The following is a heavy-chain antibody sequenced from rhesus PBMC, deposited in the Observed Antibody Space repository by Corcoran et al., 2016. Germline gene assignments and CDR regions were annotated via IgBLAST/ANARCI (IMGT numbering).Heavy chain of an antibody. D-gene: IGHD3-3*01. J-gene: IGHJ2*01. V-gene: IGHV4-173*01. Sequence: QVQLQESGPGLVKPSETLSLTCAVSGGSISSNYWNWLRQPPGKGLEWIGRISGSGSSTDYNPFLKSRVNISTDTSKNQVSLKLSSVTAADTAVYYCAKGWRYFDLWGPGTPITISS. CDR3: AKGWRYFDL. CDR2: ISGSGSST. CDR1: GGSISSNY.